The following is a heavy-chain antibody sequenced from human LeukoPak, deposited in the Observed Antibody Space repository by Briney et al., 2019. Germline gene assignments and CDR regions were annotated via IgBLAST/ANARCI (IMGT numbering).Heavy chain of an antibody. CDR2: LGTNGDS. Sequence: GGSLRLSCVASGFSFSTYDMYWVRQSAGGGLEWVSALGTNGDSYYLGSVKGRFTISRENGKNSLYLQMNSLRAEDTAVYYCVRQQTSHGNFDYWGQGTLVTVSS. D-gene: IGHD1-26*01. V-gene: IGHV3-13*01. CDR1: GFSFSTYD. J-gene: IGHJ4*02. CDR3: VRQQTSHGNFDY.